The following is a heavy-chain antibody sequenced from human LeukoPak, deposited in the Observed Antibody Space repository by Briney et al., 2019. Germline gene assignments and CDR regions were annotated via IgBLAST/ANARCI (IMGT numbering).Heavy chain of an antibody. CDR1: GGSISSYY. V-gene: IGHV4-59*01. D-gene: IGHD1-14*01. CDR3: ARAPSRGPNLRIFDY. CDR2: IYYSGSN. Sequence: SETLSLTCTVSGGSISSYYWSWIRQPPGKGLEWIGYIYYSGSNNYNPSLKSRVTISVDTSKNQFSLKLSSVTAADTAVYYCARAPSRGPNLRIFDYWGQGTLVTVSS. J-gene: IGHJ4*02.